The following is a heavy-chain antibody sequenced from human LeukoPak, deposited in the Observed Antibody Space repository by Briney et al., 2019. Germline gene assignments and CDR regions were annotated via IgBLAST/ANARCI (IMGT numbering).Heavy chain of an antibody. CDR1: GGSISNYY. CDR2: IYYSGTT. J-gene: IGHJ4*02. Sequence: SETLSLTCTVSGGSISNYYWSWLRQPPGKGLEWIGYIYYSGTTNYNPSLKSRVTISVDTFKNQFSLKLNSVTAADTAVYYCARGVYIAAAQYGYWSQGTLVTISS. V-gene: IGHV4-59*01. CDR3: ARGVYIAAAQYGY. D-gene: IGHD6-13*01.